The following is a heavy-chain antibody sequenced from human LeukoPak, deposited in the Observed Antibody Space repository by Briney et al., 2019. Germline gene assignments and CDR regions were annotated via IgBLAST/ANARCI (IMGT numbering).Heavy chain of an antibody. V-gene: IGHV3-48*01. CDR1: GFTFSSYS. Sequence: GGSLRLSCAASGFTFSSYSMNWVRQAPGKGLEWVSYISSSSSTIYYADSVKGRFTISRDNAKNSLYLQMNSLRAEDTAVYYCASLLRFRRTDAFDIWGQGIMVTVSS. J-gene: IGHJ3*02. CDR2: ISSSSSTI. CDR3: ASLLRFRRTDAFDI. D-gene: IGHD5-12*01.